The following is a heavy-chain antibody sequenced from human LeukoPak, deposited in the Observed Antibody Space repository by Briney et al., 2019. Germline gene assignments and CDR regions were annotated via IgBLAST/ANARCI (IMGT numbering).Heavy chain of an antibody. J-gene: IGHJ4*02. V-gene: IGHV4-59*01. D-gene: IGHD6-19*01. Sequence: SETLSLTCTVSGGSISSYYWSWIRQPPGKGLEWTAYIYYSVSTNYNPSLKSRVTISVETPKNHFSLKLTSLTPAATPVYSFAGERGSGWPYYFDYWGQGTLVTVSS. CDR3: AGERGSGWPYYFDY. CDR2: IYYSVST. CDR1: GGSISSYY.